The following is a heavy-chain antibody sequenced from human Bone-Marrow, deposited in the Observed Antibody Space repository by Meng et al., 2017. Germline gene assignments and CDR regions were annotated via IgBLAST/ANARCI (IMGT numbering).Heavy chain of an antibody. D-gene: IGHD4-23*01. Sequence: GGSLRLSCAASGFTFSDNGMHWVRQAPGKGLEWVALIWYDGTNKYSGDSVKGRFTISRDNSKNTLYLHMNRLRDEDTAVYYCARDGYGGSGGGIDYWGQGTLVTVSS. CDR1: GFTFSDNG. CDR2: IWYDGTNK. J-gene: IGHJ4*02. V-gene: IGHV3-33*01. CDR3: ARDGYGGSGGGIDY.